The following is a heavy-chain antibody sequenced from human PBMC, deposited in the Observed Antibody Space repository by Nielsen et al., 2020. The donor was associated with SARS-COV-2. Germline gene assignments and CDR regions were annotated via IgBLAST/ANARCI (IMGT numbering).Heavy chain of an antibody. CDR1: GFTFGDYV. CDR2: IRSKAYGGTT. Sequence: GGSLRLSCTASGFTFGDYVMIWVRQAPGKGLEWVGFIRSKAYGGTTETAASLKGRFTISRDDSRSIAYLEVNSLITEDTAVYYCGRDRSTSGWWGFADYWGQGTLVTVSS. CDR3: GRDRSTSGWWGFADY. J-gene: IGHJ4*02. V-gene: IGHV3-49*04. D-gene: IGHD6-19*01.